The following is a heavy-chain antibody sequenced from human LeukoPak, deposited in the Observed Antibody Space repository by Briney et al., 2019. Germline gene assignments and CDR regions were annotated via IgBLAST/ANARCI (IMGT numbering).Heavy chain of an antibody. J-gene: IGHJ3*02. CDR1: GYAFTGYY. D-gene: IGHD4-23*01. CDR3: ARYYGGKDAFDI. V-gene: IGHV1-2*02. CDR2: INPNSGGT. Sequence: ASVKVSCKASGYAFTGYYIHWVRQAPGQGLEWMGWINPNSGGTNYAQKFQGRVTMTRDTSISTAYMELSRLRSDDTAVYYRARYYGGKDAFDIWGQGTRLTVSS.